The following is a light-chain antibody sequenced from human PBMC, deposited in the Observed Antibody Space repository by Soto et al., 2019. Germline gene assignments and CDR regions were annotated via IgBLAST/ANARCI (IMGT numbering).Light chain of an antibody. CDR3: SSYAGSNIPVV. V-gene: IGLV2-8*01. Sequence: QSVLTQPPSASGSPGQSVTISCTGTSSDVGGYNYVSWYQQHPGKAPKLMIYEVSKRPSGVPDRFSGSKSGNTASLTVSGLQAEDEADYYCSSYAGSNIPVVFGGGTKVTVL. J-gene: IGLJ2*01. CDR2: EVS. CDR1: SSDVGGYNY.